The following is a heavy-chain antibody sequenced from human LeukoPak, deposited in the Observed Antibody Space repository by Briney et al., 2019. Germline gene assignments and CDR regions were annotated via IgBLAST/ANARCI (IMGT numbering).Heavy chain of an antibody. D-gene: IGHD6-25*01. CDR1: GYSISSDNW. CDR3: VKKIAAAAWFDP. V-gene: IGHV4-28*01. CDR2: IYYSGST. Sequence: PSETLSLTCDVSGYSISSDNWWGWIRQPPGRGLEWIGYIYYSGSTYYNPSLKSRVTMSIDTSKNQFSLKLSSVTAVDTAVYYCVKKIAAAAWFDPWGQGTPVTVSS. J-gene: IGHJ5*02.